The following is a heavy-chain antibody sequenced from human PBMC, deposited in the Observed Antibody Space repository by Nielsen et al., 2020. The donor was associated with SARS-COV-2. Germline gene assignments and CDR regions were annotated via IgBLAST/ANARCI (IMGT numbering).Heavy chain of an antibody. CDR1: GYTFNTYD. D-gene: IGHD3-3*01. J-gene: IGHJ5*02. CDR2: MNPDSGNT. V-gene: IGHV1-8*01. CDR3: ATGAIFGVVSWFDP. Sequence: ASVKVSCKASGYTFNTYDINWVRQATGQGLEWMGWMNPDSGNTGYAQQFQGRVTMTRDTSTSTAYMELTSLTSEDTAMYYCATGAIFGVVSWFDPWGQGTLVTVSS.